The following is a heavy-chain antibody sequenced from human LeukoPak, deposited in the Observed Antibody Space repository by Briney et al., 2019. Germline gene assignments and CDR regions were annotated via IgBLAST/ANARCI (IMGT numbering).Heavy chain of an antibody. CDR1: GLNLSVYW. V-gene: IGHV3-30*18. D-gene: IGHD3-9*01. CDR3: AKFKGTLLRYPYDY. Sequence: GGSLRLSCAASGLNLSVYWMSWVRQAPGKGLEWVAVVSYDETNKYFADSVKGRFTISRSNSQNTLYLQMNSLRAEDTAVYYCAKFKGTLLRYPYDYWGQGTLVTVSS. J-gene: IGHJ4*02. CDR2: VSYDETNK.